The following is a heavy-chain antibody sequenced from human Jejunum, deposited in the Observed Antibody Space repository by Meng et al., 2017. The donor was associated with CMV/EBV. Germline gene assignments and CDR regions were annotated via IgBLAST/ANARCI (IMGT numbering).Heavy chain of an antibody. Sequence: AHVVQCGGGVKKPGASVKVSCKAAGYTVTNYGITWVRQAPGQGLEWMGWISAYNGNTNYAQTLQGRLTMTTDTSTSTAYMELRSLRSDDTAVYYCARVEVGITSGDYWGQGTLVTVSS. J-gene: IGHJ4*02. D-gene: IGHD1-26*01. V-gene: IGHV1-18*01. CDR3: ARVEVGITSGDY. CDR1: GYTVTNYG. CDR2: ISAYNGNT.